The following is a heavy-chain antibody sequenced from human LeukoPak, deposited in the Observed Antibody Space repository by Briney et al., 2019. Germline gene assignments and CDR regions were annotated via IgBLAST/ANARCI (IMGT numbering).Heavy chain of an antibody. Sequence: GQSLKISCEASGYTFTRHWICWVRQIPGKGLECMGIIYPGDSDTRYNPSFQGQVTVSVDKSITTAYLQWSSLKASDTAVYYCVRGWRGSLYDPPDFWGQGTLVTVSS. D-gene: IGHD3-16*01. CDR3: VRGWRGSLYDPPDF. V-gene: IGHV5-51*01. CDR1: GYTFTRHW. J-gene: IGHJ4*02. CDR2: IYPGDSDT.